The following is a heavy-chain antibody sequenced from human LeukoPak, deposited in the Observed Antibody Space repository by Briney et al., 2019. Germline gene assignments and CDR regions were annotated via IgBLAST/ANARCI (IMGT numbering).Heavy chain of an antibody. V-gene: IGHV5-51*01. CDR1: GYSFTSYW. CDR2: IFPRDSDT. Sequence: GEPLKISCTASGYSFTSYWIGWVRQMPGKGPEWMGMIFPRDSDTRYSPSFQGQVTISADKSINTAYLQWSSLKASDTAMYYCARRDYTSGWSGVDYWGQGTLVTVSS. J-gene: IGHJ4*02. CDR3: ARRDYTSGWSGVDY. D-gene: IGHD6-19*01.